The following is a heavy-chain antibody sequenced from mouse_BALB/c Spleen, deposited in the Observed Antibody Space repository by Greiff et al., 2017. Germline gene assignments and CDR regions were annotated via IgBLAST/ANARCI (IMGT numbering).Heavy chain of an antibody. V-gene: IGHV10-1*02. J-gene: IGHJ4*01. CDR3: VRDYRYLYYAMDY. CDR1: GFTFNTYA. Sequence: DVMLVESGGGLVQPKGSLKLSCAASGFTFNTYAMNWVRQAPGKGLEWVARIRSKSNNYATYYADSVKDRFTISRDDSQSMLYLQMNNLKTEDTAMYYCVRDYRYLYYAMDYWGQGTSVTVSS. CDR2: IRSKSNNYAT. D-gene: IGHD2-14*01.